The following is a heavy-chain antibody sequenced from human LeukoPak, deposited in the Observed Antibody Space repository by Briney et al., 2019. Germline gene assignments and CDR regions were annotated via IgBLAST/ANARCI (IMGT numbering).Heavy chain of an antibody. CDR2: IFYSGST. D-gene: IGHD5-18*01. CDR3: ARTGLGYSYGVLDY. V-gene: IGHV4-59*02. CDR1: GGSVNTYY. Sequence: SSETLSLTCTVSGGSVNTYYWSWIRQPPGKGLEWIGYIFYSGSTNYNPSLQSRITISIDTSRNQFSLKLSSVTAADTAVYYCARTGLGYSYGVLDYWGQGTLVTVSS. J-gene: IGHJ4*02.